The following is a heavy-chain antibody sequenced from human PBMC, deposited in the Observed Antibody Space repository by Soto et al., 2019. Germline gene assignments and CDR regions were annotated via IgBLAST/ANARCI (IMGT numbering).Heavy chain of an antibody. CDR3: ARGVEYSSGPDYYYYYGMDV. CDR1: GDSVSGNSAA. Sequence: QTLSLTCAISGDSVSGNSAAWNGIRQSPSRGLEWLGRTYYRSKWYNDYAVSVKSRITINPDTSKNQFSLQLNSVTPEDTAVYYCARGVEYSSGPDYYYYYGMDVWGQGTTVTVSS. D-gene: IGHD6-19*01. V-gene: IGHV6-1*01. J-gene: IGHJ6*02. CDR2: TYYRSKWYN.